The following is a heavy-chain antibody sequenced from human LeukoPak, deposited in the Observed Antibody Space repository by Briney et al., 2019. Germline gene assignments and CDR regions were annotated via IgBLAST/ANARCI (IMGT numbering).Heavy chain of an antibody. Sequence: GASVKVSCKASGYTFTSYGISWVRQAPRQGLEWMGWISAYNGNTNYAQKLQGRVTMTTDTSTSTAYMELRSLRSDDTAVYYCARPLLYCSGGSCLEYWGQGTLVTVSS. V-gene: IGHV1-18*01. CDR1: GYTFTSYG. CDR3: ARPLLYCSGGSCLEY. D-gene: IGHD2-15*01. CDR2: ISAYNGNT. J-gene: IGHJ4*02.